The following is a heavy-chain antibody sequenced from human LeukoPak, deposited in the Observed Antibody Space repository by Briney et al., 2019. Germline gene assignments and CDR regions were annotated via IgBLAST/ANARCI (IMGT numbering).Heavy chain of an antibody. J-gene: IGHJ4*02. Sequence: ASVTVSCKASGYTFTSYGSSWVRQAPGQGLEWMGWISAYNGNTNYAQKLQGRVTMTTDTSTSTAYMKLRSLRSDDTAVYYGARNRSSSGWSDYFDYWGQGTLVTVSS. V-gene: IGHV1-18*01. CDR1: GYTFTSYG. CDR2: ISAYNGNT. D-gene: IGHD6-19*01. CDR3: ARNRSSSGWSDYFDY.